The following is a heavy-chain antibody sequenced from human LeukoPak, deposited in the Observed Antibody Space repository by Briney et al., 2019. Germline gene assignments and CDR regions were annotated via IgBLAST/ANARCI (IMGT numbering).Heavy chain of an antibody. CDR2: ISSNGGST. J-gene: IGHJ4*02. CDR1: GFTFSSYA. D-gene: IGHD5-12*01. V-gene: IGHV3-64D*06. Sequence: GGSLRLSCSASGFTFSSYAMHWVRQAPGKGLEYVSAISSNGGSTYYADSVKGRFTISRDNSKYTLYLQMSSLRAEDTAVYYCVKDITVATITTDYWGQGTLVTVSS. CDR3: VKDITVATITTDY.